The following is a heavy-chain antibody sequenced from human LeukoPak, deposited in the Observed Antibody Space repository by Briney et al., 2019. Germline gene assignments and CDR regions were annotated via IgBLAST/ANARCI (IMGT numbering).Heavy chain of an antibody. V-gene: IGHV1-3*01. J-gene: IGHJ4*02. CDR1: GYTFTSYA. Sequence: GASVKVSCKASGYTFTSYAVHWVRQAPGQRLEWMGWINAGNGNTKYSQKFQGRVTITADESTSTAYMELSSLRSEDTAVYYCARGVVPRIAAAGLYYFDYWGQGTLVTVSS. CDR2: INAGNGNT. D-gene: IGHD6-13*01. CDR3: ARGVVPRIAAAGLYYFDY.